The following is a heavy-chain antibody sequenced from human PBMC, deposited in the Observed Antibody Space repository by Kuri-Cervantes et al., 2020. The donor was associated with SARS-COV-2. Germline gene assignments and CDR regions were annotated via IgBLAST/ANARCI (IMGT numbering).Heavy chain of an antibody. Sequence: GESLKISCAASGFTFSSYAMSWVRQAPGKGLEWVSAISGSGGSTYYADSVKGRFTISRDNSKNTLYLQMNSLRAEDTAVYYCAKVGDSSPGGYYCYYYMDVWGKGTTVTVSS. CDR3: AKVGDSSPGGYYCYYYMDV. J-gene: IGHJ6*03. CDR1: GFTFSSYA. V-gene: IGHV3-23*01. CDR2: ISGSGGST. D-gene: IGHD6-13*01.